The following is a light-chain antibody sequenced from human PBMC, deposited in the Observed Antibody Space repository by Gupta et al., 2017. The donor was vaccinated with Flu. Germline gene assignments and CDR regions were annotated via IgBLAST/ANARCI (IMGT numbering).Light chain of an antibody. J-gene: IGKJ4*01. CDR3: QQRSNWPPLT. CDR1: QSVSSY. V-gene: IGKV3-11*01. Sequence: EIVFTQSPATLSLSPGERATLSCRASQSVSSYLAWYQQKPGQAPRLLIDDASNRATGIPARFSGSGSGTDFTLTISRLEPEDFAVYYCQQRSNWPPLTFGGGTKVEIK. CDR2: DAS.